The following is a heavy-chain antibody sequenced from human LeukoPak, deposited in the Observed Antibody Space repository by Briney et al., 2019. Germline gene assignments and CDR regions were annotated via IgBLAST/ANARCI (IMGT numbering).Heavy chain of an antibody. CDR1: GGSISSGGYS. V-gene: IGHV4-30-2*01. D-gene: IGHD3-22*01. CDR3: AREVYYYDSSGYYAGSWFDP. J-gene: IGHJ5*02. Sequence: SRTLSLTCAVSGGSISSGGYSWSWIRQPPGKGLEWIGYVYRSGSTYYNPSLKRRVPISVDRSRNQFSLKLSSVTAADPAVYYCAREVYYYDSSGYYAGSWFDPWGQGTLVTVSS. CDR2: VYRSGST.